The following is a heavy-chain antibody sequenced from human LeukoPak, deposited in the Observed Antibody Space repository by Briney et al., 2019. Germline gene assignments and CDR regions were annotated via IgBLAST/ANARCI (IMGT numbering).Heavy chain of an antibody. D-gene: IGHD3-3*01. CDR1: GFTFSSYW. CDR2: INSDGSST. Sequence: GGSLRLSCAASGFTFSSYWMHWVRQAPGKGLVWVSRINSDGSSTSYADSVKGRFTISRDNSKNTLYLQMNSLRAEDTAVYYCAKDYRPHDFWSGLVGYWGQGTLVTVSS. V-gene: IGHV3-74*01. J-gene: IGHJ4*02. CDR3: AKDYRPHDFWSGLVGY.